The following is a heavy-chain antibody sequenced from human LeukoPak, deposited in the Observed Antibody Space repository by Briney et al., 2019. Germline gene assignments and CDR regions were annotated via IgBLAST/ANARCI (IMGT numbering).Heavy chain of an antibody. D-gene: IGHD3-22*01. CDR3: ARRGHYYDSSGYPH. V-gene: IGHV4-34*01. CDR1: GGSFSGYY. CDR2: INHSGST. J-gene: IGHJ4*02. Sequence: SETLSLTCAVYGGSFSGYYWSWIRQPPGKGLEWIGEINHSGSTNYNPSLKSRVTISVDTSKNQFSLKLSSVTAADTAVYYCARRGHYYDSSGYPHWGQGTLVTVSS.